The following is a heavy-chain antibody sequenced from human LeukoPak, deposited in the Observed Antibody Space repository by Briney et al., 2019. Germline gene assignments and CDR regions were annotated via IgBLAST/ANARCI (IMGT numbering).Heavy chain of an antibody. CDR1: GYTFTSYD. D-gene: IGHD2-2*01. V-gene: IGHV1-8*01. J-gene: IGHJ5*02. Sequence: GASVKVSCKASGYTFTSYDINWVRQATGQGLEWMGWMNPNSGNTGYVQKFQGRVTMTRNTSISTAYMELSSLRSEDTAVYYCAREGVYCSSTSCYGFGWFDPWGQGTLVTVSS. CDR3: AREGVYCSSTSCYGFGWFDP. CDR2: MNPNSGNT.